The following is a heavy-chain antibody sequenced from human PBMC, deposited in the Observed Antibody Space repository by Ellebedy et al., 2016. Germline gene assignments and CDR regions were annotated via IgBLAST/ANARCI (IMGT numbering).Heavy chain of an antibody. CDR3: VRGQDGRQMGGYEDFDY. D-gene: IGHD2-15*01. Sequence: GGSLRLXCAASGFTFNDFAMHWVRQIPGKGLQWVSLISWDGSGSYYADSVKGRFTISRDNRKNSLYLQINSLRAEDTALYYCVRGQDGRQMGGYEDFDYWGQGTLVTVSS. J-gene: IGHJ4*02. CDR2: ISWDGSGS. V-gene: IGHV3-43D*03. CDR1: GFTFNDFA.